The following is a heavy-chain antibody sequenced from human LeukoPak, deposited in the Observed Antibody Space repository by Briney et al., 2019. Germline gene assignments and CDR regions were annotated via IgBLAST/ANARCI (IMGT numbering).Heavy chain of an antibody. CDR1: GFTVNTYY. J-gene: IGHJ3*01. D-gene: IGHD1-26*01. CDR3: ARGSRDLWVTFDV. Sequence: GGSLRLSCAVSGFTVNTYYMTWVRQAPGKGLEWVSVLYSGGSTYYAGSVKGRFTISRDNSKNTVYLQMNSLRAEDTAVYYCARGSRDLWVTFDVWREGTIATVYS. V-gene: IGHV3-53*01. CDR2: LYSGGST.